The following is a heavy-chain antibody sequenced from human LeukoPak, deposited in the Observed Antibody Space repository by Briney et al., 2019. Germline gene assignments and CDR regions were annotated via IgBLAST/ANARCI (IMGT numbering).Heavy chain of an antibody. D-gene: IGHD2-15*01. CDR2: IWYDGSNE. J-gene: IGHJ4*02. CDR1: GFTFSTYA. V-gene: IGHV3-33*01. Sequence: GGSLRLSCATSGFTFSTYAIHWVRQASGKGLEWVAVIWYDGSNEHYVDSVKGRFTIPRDNSRKTLYLQMNSLRVEDTAVYYCAREVDCSGGRCYRGEFDYWGQGTLVTVS. CDR3: AREVDCSGGRCYRGEFDY.